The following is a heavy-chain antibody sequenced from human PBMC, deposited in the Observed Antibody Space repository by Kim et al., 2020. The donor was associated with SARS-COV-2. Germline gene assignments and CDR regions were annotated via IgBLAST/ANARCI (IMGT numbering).Heavy chain of an antibody. J-gene: IGHJ5*02. CDR2: IYFSGST. V-gene: IGHV4-59*01. CDR3: ASQMDPSWFDP. CDR1: GGSISSNY. Sequence: SETLSLTCTVFGGSISSNYWSWIRQPPGKGLEWIGYIYFSGSTDYNPSLKSRVTISVDTFKKQFSLKLSSVTAADTAVYYCASQMDPSWFDPWGQGTLVT.